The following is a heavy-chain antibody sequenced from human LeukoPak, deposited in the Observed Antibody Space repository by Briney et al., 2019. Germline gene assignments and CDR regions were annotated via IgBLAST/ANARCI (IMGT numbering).Heavy chain of an antibody. J-gene: IGHJ4*02. CDR1: GYTFTGYY. D-gene: IGHD6-13*01. CDR2: INPNSGGT. Sequence: ASVTVSCKASGYTFTGYYMHWVRQAPAQGLDWMGWINPNSGGTNYAQKFQGWVTMTSDTYISTAYMELSRLRSDDTAVYYCARTMYSSSWYGLDYWGQGTLVTVSS. V-gene: IGHV1-2*04. CDR3: ARTMYSSSWYGLDY.